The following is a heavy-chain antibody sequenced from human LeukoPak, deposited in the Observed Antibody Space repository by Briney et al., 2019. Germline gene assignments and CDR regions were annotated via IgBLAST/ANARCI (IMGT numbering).Heavy chain of an antibody. CDR3: AKRPRWLQFHY. CDR1: GFTVSSNY. D-gene: IGHD5-24*01. Sequence: PGGSLRLSCAASGFTVSSNYMSWVRQAPGKGLEWVSVIYSGGSTYYADSVKGRFTISRDSSKNTLYLQMNSLRAEDTAVYYCAKRPRWLQFHYWGQGTLATVSS. CDR2: IYSGGST. V-gene: IGHV3-53*01. J-gene: IGHJ4*02.